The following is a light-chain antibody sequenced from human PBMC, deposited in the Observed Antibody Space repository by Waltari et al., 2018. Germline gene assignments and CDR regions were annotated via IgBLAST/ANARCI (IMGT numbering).Light chain of an antibody. CDR1: HNVNNL. CDR3: QQGHSYPHS. CDR2: QAT. Sequence: IPMTQSPSSLPASVGDRVTITCRPSHNVNNLLNWYQQKTGKAPNVLIYQATTLQSGVPSRFSGSGSGTDYTFTISSLQSEDVGTYYCQQGHSYPHSFGEGTKVEMK. V-gene: IGKV1-39*01. J-gene: IGKJ2*03.